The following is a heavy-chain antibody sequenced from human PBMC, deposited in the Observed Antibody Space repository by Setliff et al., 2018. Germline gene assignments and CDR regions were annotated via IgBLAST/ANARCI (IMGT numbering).Heavy chain of an antibody. J-gene: IGHJ5*02. V-gene: IGHV4-34*01. Sequence: PSETLSLTCAVYGGSFSCYYWSWIRQPPGKGLEWIGEINHSGSTNYNPSLKSRVTISVDTSKNQFSLKLTSVTAADTAVYYCARRPLYHYDFWSNWFDPWGQGTLVTVSS. D-gene: IGHD3-3*01. CDR2: INHSGST. CDR3: ARRPLYHYDFWSNWFDP. CDR1: GGSFSCYY.